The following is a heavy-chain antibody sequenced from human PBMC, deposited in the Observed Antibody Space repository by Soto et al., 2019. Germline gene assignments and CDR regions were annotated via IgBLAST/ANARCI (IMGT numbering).Heavy chain of an antibody. CDR1: GGSISSGDYY. J-gene: IGHJ4*02. V-gene: IGHV4-30-4*08. CDR2: IYYSGST. Sequence: PSETLSLTCTVSGGSISSGDYYWSWIRQPPGKGLEWIGYIYYSGSTYYNPSLKSRVTISVDTSKNQFSLKLSSVTAADTAVYYCARVIGSGKFDYWGQGTLVTVSS. D-gene: IGHD3-10*01. CDR3: ARVIGSGKFDY.